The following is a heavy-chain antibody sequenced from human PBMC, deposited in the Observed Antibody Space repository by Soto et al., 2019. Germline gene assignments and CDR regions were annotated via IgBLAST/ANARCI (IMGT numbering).Heavy chain of an antibody. CDR1: GGSISSSSYY. J-gene: IGHJ5*02. CDR2: IYYSGST. V-gene: IGHV4-39*01. D-gene: IGHD3-10*01. CDR3: ARQGWFGEGLNWFDP. Sequence: QLQLQESGPGLVKPSETLSLTCTVSGGSISSSSYYWGWIRQPPGKGLEWIGSIYYSGSTYYNPSLKSRVTISVDTSKNQFSLKLSSVTAADTAVYYCARQGWFGEGLNWFDPWGQGTLVTVSS.